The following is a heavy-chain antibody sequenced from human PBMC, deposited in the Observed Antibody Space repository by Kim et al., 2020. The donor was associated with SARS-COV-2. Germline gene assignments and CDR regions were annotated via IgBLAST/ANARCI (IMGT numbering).Heavy chain of an antibody. CDR3: ARGWVLAYNWFDP. Sequence: NRHRKSRSTISVNTSKNQFSQKLSAVTNADTAVYYCARGWVLAYNWFDPWGQGTLVTVSS. D-gene: IGHD2-15*01. V-gene: IGHV4-34*01. J-gene: IGHJ5*02.